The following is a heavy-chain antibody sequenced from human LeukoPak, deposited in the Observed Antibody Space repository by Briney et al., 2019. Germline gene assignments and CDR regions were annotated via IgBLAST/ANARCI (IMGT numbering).Heavy chain of an antibody. CDR3: APATYYFDY. Sequence: ASVKVSCKASGYTFTSYGISWVRQAPGQGLEWMGWINPNSGGTNYAQKFQGRVTMTRDTPISTAYMELSSLRSDDTAVYYCAPATYYFDYWGQGTLVTVSS. CDR1: GYTFTSYG. V-gene: IGHV1-2*02. J-gene: IGHJ4*02. CDR2: INPNSGGT.